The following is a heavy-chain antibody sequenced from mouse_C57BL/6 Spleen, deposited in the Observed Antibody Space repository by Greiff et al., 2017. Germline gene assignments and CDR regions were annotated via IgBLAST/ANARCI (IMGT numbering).Heavy chain of an antibody. CDR3: ARDWTGTGAWFAD. V-gene: IGHV5-17*01. D-gene: IGHD4-1*01. CDR1: GFTFSDYG. Sequence: EVQVVESGGGLVKPGGSLKLSCAASGFTFSDYGMHWVRQAPEKGLEWVAYISSGSSTIYYADTVKGRFTISRDNAKNTLFLQMTSLRSEDTAMYYCARDWTGTGAWFADWGQGTLVTVSA. J-gene: IGHJ3*01. CDR2: ISSGSSTI.